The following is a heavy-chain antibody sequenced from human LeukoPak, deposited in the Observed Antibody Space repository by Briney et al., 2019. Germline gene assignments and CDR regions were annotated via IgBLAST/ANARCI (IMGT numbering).Heavy chain of an antibody. CDR1: GFTFSSYG. Sequence: GRSLRLSCAASGFTFSSYGMHWVRQAPGKGLEWVAVISYDGSNKYYVDSVKGRFTISRDNSKNTLYLQMNSLRAEDTAVYYCARVEEDCSSTSCYTPLGLVDYWGQGTLVTVSS. CDR2: ISYDGSNK. CDR3: ARVEEDCSSTSCYTPLGLVDY. V-gene: IGHV3-30*03. J-gene: IGHJ4*02. D-gene: IGHD2-2*02.